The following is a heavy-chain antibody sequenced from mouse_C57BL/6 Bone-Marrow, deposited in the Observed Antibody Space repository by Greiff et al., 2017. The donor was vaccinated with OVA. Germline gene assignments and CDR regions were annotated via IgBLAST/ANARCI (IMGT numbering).Heavy chain of an antibody. CDR2: IYPGDGDT. CDR3: ASLNYYGRNWYFDV. V-gene: IGHV1-82*01. J-gene: IGHJ1*03. Sequence: VKLQESGPELVKPGASVKISCKASGYAFSSSWMNWVKQRPGKGLEWIGRIYPGDGDTNYNGKFKGKATLTADKSSSTAYMQLSSLTSEDSAVYFCASLNYYGRNWYFDVWGTGTTVTVSS. CDR1: GYAFSSSW. D-gene: IGHD1-1*01.